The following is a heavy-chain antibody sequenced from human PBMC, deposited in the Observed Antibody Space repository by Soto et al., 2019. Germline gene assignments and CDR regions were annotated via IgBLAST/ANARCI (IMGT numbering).Heavy chain of an antibody. CDR1: GGSISSYY. Sequence: SETLSLTCTVSGGSISSYYWSWIRQPPGKGLEWIGYMYYGGRTNYNPSLKSRVTISVDTSKMQVSLKLSSVTAADTAVYYCARGGHDFWSGQFDYWGQGTPVTVSS. V-gene: IGHV4-59*08. CDR3: ARGGHDFWSGQFDY. D-gene: IGHD3-3*01. J-gene: IGHJ4*02. CDR2: MYYGGRT.